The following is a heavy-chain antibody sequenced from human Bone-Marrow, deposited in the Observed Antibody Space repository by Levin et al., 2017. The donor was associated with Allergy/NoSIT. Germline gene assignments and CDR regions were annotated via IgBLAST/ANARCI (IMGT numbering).Heavy chain of an antibody. CDR3: ARERMSDGETL. CDR2: IYHSGTS. D-gene: IGHD4-17*01. J-gene: IGHJ4*02. Sequence: NPSETLSLTCTVSGGSISGDYYWNWIRQPPGKALEWIGYIYHSGTSYSNPSLSSRVRVTMSVDKSKNQLSLKLNSVTAADTAFYYCARERMSDGETLWGQGTLVTVSS. CDR1: GGSISGDYY. V-gene: IGHV4-30-4*01.